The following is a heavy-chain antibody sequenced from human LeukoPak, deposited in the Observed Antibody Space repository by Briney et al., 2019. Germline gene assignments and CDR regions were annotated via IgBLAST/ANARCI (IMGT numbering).Heavy chain of an antibody. J-gene: IGHJ4*02. V-gene: IGHV3-30-3*01. CDR3: AREADSGYYRTVDY. Sequence: PGGSLRLSCTASGFTLSRYGMHWVRQAPGKGLEWVGVMSYDGSERHYVDSVRGRFTISRDTSKNTLYLEMNSLKTEDTAVYYCAREADSGYYRTVDYWGQGTLVTVSS. D-gene: IGHD3-10*01. CDR2: MSYDGSER. CDR1: GFTLSRYG.